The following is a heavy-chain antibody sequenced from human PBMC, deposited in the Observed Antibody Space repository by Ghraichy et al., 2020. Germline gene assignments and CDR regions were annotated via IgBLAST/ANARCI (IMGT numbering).Heavy chain of an antibody. CDR3: ARGGGYCSSTSCYKDYGMDV. CDR1: GFTFSSYS. D-gene: IGHD2-2*02. CDR2: ISSSSSYI. Sequence: ETLSLTCAASGFTFSSYSMNWVRQAPGKGLEWVSSISSSSSYIYYADSVKGRFTISRDNAKNSLYLQMNSLRAEDTAVYYCARGGGYCSSTSCYKDYGMDVWGQGTTVTVSS. J-gene: IGHJ6*02. V-gene: IGHV3-21*01.